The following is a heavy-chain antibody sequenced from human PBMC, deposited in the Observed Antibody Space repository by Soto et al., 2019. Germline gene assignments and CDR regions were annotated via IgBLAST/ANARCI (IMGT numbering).Heavy chain of an antibody. CDR1: GGSFSGYY. CDR2: INRSGST. CDR3: AREKNDFWSGYYRSRGMDV. J-gene: IGHJ6*02. V-gene: IGHV4-34*01. D-gene: IGHD3-3*01. Sequence: PSETLSLTCAVYGGSFSGYYWSWIRQPPGKGLEWIGEINRSGSTNYNPSLKSRVTISVDTSKNQFSLKLSSVTAADTAVYYCAREKNDFWSGYYRSRGMDVWGQGTTVTVSS.